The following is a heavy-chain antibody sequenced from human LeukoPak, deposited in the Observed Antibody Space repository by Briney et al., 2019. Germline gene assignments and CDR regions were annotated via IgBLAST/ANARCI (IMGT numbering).Heavy chain of an antibody. CDR3: ARDGVGAMVY. CDR2: IYYSGST. D-gene: IGHD1-26*01. J-gene: IGHJ4*02. CDR1: GGSISSGDYY. Sequence: SETLSLTCTVPGGSISSGDYYWSWIRQPPGKGLEWIGYIYYSGSTYYNPSLKSRVTISVDTSKNQFSLKLSSVTAADTAVYYCARDGVGAMVYWGQGTLVTVSS. V-gene: IGHV4-30-4*01.